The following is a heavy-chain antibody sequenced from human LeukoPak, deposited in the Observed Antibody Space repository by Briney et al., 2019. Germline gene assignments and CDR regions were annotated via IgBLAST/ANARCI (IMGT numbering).Heavy chain of an antibody. J-gene: IGHJ4*02. CDR1: GGSISSGDYY. V-gene: IGHV4-30-4*01. Sequence: SETLSLTCTVSGGSISSGDYYWSWIHQPPGKGLEWIGYIYYSGSTYYNPSLKSRVTITVDTSKNQFSLKLSSVTAADTAVYYCARVSSGVSPDYWGQGTLVTVSS. CDR3: ARVSSGVSPDY. D-gene: IGHD6-6*01. CDR2: IYYSGST.